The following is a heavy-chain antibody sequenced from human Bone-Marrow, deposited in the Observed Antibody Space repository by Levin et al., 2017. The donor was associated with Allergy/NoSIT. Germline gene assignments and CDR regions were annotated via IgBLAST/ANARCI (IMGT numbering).Heavy chain of an antibody. D-gene: IGHD3-3*01. Sequence: GGSLRLSCTASGFSFNSYAMHWVRQAPGKGLEWVAVMSYVGSKTYYADSVKGRITISRDNSKNSLYLQMNSLRAEDTAVYFCAKGLGITSYFDYWGQGTLVTVSS. CDR2: MSYVGSKT. J-gene: IGHJ4*02. CDR1: GFSFNSYA. CDR3: AKGLGITSYFDY. V-gene: IGHV3-30*18.